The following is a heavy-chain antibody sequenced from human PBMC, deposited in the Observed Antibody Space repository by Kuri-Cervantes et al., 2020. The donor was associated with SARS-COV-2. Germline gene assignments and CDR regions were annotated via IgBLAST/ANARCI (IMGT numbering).Heavy chain of an antibody. Sequence: LSLTCVASGFTFSSYGMHWVRQAPGKGLEWVAVISYDESNIYYADSAKGRFTISRDNSKNTLFLQMNSLRAEDTAVYYCAKDLYGVPLYYYYYNMDVWGQGTTVTVSS. D-gene: IGHD4-17*01. CDR1: GFTFSSYG. CDR2: ISYDESNI. CDR3: AKDLYGVPLYYYYYNMDV. J-gene: IGHJ6*02. V-gene: IGHV3-30*18.